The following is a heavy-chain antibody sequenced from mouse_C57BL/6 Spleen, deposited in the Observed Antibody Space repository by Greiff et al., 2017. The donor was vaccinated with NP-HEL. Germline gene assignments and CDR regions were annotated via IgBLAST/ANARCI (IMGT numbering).Heavy chain of an antibody. CDR2: IWSGGST. CDR1: GFSLTSYG. Sequence: VHLVESGPGLVQPSQSLSITCTVSGFSLTSYGVHWVRQSPGKGLEWLGVIWSGGSTDYNAAFISRLSISKDNSKSQVFFKMNSLQADDTAIYYCARLDGSSYYYAMDYWGQGTSVTVSS. CDR3: ARLDGSSYYYAMDY. V-gene: IGHV2-2*01. J-gene: IGHJ4*01. D-gene: IGHD1-1*01.